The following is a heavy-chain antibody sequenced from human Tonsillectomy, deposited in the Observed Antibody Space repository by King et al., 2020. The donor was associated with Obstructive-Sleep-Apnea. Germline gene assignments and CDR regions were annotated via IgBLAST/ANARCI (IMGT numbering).Heavy chain of an antibody. CDR3: ARFRIGSSWDGGFSDY. V-gene: IGHV3-11*06. CDR1: GFAFSDYY. J-gene: IGHJ4*02. Sequence: VQLVESGGGLVKPGGSLRLSCAASGFAFSDYYMTWIRQAPGKGLECVSYINSGSNDIDYADSVKGRFTISRDNANLSLFLQISSLRAEDTAVYYCARFRIGSSWDGGFSDYWGQGALVTVSS. CDR2: INSGSNDI. D-gene: IGHD6-13*01.